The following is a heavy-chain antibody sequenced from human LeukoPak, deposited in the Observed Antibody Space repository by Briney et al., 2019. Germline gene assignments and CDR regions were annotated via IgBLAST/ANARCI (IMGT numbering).Heavy chain of an antibody. CDR3: AKWGDYDILTGYYDSDY. CDR2: IVGSGSST. Sequence: GGSLRLSCAASGFTFSNYAMSWVRQAPGKGLEWVSAIVGSGSSTYNADSVKGRFTISRDNSKNTLYLQLNRLRAEDTAVYYCAKWGDYDILTGYYDSDYWGQGTLVTVSS. CDR1: GFTFSNYA. J-gene: IGHJ4*02. D-gene: IGHD3-9*01. V-gene: IGHV3-23*01.